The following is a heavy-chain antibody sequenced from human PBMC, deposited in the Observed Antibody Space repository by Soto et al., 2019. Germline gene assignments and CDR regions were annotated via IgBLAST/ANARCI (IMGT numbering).Heavy chain of an antibody. CDR1: GFTFSDYY. Sequence: GGSLRLSCSLSGFTFSDYYMSWIRQAPGKGLEWISYITSSGTYTMYADSVKGRFTISRDNARNSLYLQMNSLRAEDTAVYYCAKDTYYHDSSGFYVFDYWGQGTPVTVSS. CDR2: ITSSGTYT. CDR3: AKDTYYHDSSGFYVFDY. V-gene: IGHV3-11*06. J-gene: IGHJ4*02. D-gene: IGHD3-22*01.